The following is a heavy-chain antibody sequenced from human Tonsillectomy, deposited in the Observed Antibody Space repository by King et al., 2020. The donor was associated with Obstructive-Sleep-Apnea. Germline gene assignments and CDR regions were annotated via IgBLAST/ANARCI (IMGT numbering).Heavy chain of an antibody. J-gene: IGHJ4*02. CDR2: ISRSGSDT. CDR3: AGDPAGIVVVIGSSDF. Sequence: VQLVESGGDLIQPGGSLKLSCAASGFAFEKYSMNWVRQAPGKGLEWVAYISRSGSDTYYADSVQGRFTISRDNAKKSLSLEMNTLRAEDTAVYYCAGDPAGIVVVIGSSDFWGQGTLVAVSS. V-gene: IGHV3-48*04. D-gene: IGHD3-22*01. CDR1: GFAFEKYS.